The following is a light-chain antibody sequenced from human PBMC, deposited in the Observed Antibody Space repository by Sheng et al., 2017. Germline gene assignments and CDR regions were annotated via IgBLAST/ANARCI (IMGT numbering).Light chain of an antibody. V-gene: IGKV1-39*01. CDR3: QQHYFTPPWT. Sequence: TLMTQSPSSLSASVGDRVTVTCRASQSISNYLNWYQKKPGKAPKLLIYSATNLQSGVPSRFSGSGSGTDFKLTINSLQPEDFATYYCQQHYFTPPWTFGQGTKVE. CDR2: SAT. CDR1: QSISNY. J-gene: IGKJ1*01.